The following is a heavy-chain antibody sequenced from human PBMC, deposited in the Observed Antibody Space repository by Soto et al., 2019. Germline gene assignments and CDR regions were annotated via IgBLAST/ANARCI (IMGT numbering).Heavy chain of an antibody. CDR3: ARDRSPGSTSWYDC. J-gene: IGHJ5*01. D-gene: IGHD2-2*01. Sequence: PSPTLSLTCAISGDSVSNRSAAWNWIRQSPSRGLEWLGRTYYTSRWYNDYAVSVISRITINPDTSKNQFSLQLNSVTPEDTAVYYCARDRSPGSTSWYDCWGRGTLVTVSS. V-gene: IGHV6-1*01. CDR2: TYYTSRWYN. CDR1: GDSVSNRSAA.